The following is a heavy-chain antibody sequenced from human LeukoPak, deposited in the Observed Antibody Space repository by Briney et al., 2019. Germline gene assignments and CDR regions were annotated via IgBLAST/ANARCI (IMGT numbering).Heavy chain of an antibody. Sequence: SETLSLTGTVSLVSISSFYWSWVRQPPGKGLEWIGYIYSSGSTKYNPPLKSRVTMSVDTSKNQFSLKLSSVTAADTAVYYCARDYGGKFDYWGQGTLVTVSS. CDR3: ARDYGGKFDY. D-gene: IGHD4-23*01. V-gene: IGHV4-59*01. J-gene: IGHJ4*02. CDR2: IYSSGST. CDR1: LVSISSFY.